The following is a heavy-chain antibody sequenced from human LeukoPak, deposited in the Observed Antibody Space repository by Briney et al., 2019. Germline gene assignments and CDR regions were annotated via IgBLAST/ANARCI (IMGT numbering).Heavy chain of an antibody. V-gene: IGHV4-34*01. CDR2: INHSGST. J-gene: IGHJ5*02. Sequence: PSETLSLTCAVYGGSFSGYYWSWIRQPPGKGLEWIGEINHSGSTNYNPSLKSRVTISVDTSKNQFSLKLSSVTAADTAVYYCARDLARITIFGVVSPGWFDPWGQGTLVTVSS. D-gene: IGHD3-3*01. CDR1: GGSFSGYY. CDR3: ARDLARITIFGVVSPGWFDP.